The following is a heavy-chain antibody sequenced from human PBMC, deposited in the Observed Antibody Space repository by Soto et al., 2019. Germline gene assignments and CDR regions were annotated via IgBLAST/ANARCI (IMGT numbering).Heavy chain of an antibody. J-gene: IGHJ4*02. CDR3: ARSSGYSYGFDY. D-gene: IGHD5-18*01. CDR2: ISAYNGNT. Sequence: QVQLVQSGAEVKKPGASVKVSCKASGYTFASYGISWVRQAPGQGLEWMGWISAYNGNTNYGQNLQGRVTMTTDTSTRTNYMELRNLRSYDTAVYYCARSSGYSYGFDYWGQGTLVTVSS. CDR1: GYTFASYG. V-gene: IGHV1-18*01.